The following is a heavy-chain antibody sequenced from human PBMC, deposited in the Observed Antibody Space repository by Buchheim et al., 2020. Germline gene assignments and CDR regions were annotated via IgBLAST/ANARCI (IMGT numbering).Heavy chain of an antibody. D-gene: IGHD2-15*01. CDR3: ARGRFSWGVFPPRGSSFDY. J-gene: IGHJ4*02. Sequence: QVQLQQWGAGLLKPSETLSLTCAVYGGSFSGYYWSWIRQPPGKGLEWIGEINHSGSTNYNPSLKSRVTISVDTSKNQFSLKLSSVTAADTAVYYCARGRFSWGVFPPRGSSFDYWGQGTL. CDR2: INHSGST. V-gene: IGHV4-34*01. CDR1: GGSFSGYY.